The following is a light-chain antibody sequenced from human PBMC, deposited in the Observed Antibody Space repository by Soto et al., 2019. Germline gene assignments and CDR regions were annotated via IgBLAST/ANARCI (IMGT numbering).Light chain of an antibody. CDR1: SSNIGNNY. CDR3: GTWDYSLSAYV. V-gene: IGLV1-51*01. Sequence: QSVLTQPPSVSAAPGQKVTISCSGSSSNIGNNYVSWYQQLPGTAPKLLIYDNNKRPSGIPDRFSGSKSGTSATLDITGLQTGDEADYYCGTWDYSLSAYVFGTGTKLTVL. CDR2: DNN. J-gene: IGLJ1*01.